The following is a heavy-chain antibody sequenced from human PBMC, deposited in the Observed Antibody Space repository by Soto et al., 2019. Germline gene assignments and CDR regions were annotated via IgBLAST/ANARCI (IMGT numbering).Heavy chain of an antibody. CDR2: IYYSGST. V-gene: IGHV4-39*01. Sequence: QLQLQESGPGLVKPSETLSLTCTVSGGSISSSSYYWGWIRQPPGKGLEWIGSIYYSGSTYYNPSLNSRVTISVDTSKNQFSLKLSSVTAADTAVYYCARFNGDWDAFDIWGQGTMVTVSS. CDR1: GGSISSSSYY. D-gene: IGHD2-21*02. CDR3: ARFNGDWDAFDI. J-gene: IGHJ3*02.